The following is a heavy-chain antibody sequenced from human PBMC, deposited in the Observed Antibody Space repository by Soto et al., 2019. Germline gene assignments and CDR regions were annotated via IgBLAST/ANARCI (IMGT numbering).Heavy chain of an antibody. CDR2: IIPFIGTA. V-gene: IGHV1-69*11. D-gene: IGHD4-4*01. Sequence: SVKVSCKASGGTFSSYAISWVRQAPGQGLEWMGRIIPFIGTANYAQKFQGRVTITADESTSTAYMELTSLRSEDTAVYYCARVVMPTVPASYYYGMDVWGQGTTVTVSS. J-gene: IGHJ6*02. CDR3: ARVVMPTVPASYYYGMDV. CDR1: GGTFSSYA.